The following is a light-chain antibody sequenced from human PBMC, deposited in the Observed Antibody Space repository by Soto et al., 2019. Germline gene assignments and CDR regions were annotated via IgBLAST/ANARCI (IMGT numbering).Light chain of an antibody. CDR1: SSDVGGYNY. J-gene: IGLJ1*01. CDR2: DVS. Sequence: QSVLTQPASVSGSPGQSITISCTGTSSDVGGYNYVSWYQQHPGKAPKIMIYDVSNRPSGVSNRFSGSNSGNTASLTISGLQAEDEADYYCCSYTTSNTRQIVFGTGTKLTVL. CDR3: CSYTTSNTRQIV. V-gene: IGLV2-14*01.